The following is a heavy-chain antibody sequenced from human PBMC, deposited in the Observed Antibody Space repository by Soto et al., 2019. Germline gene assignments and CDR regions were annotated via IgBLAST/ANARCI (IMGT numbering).Heavy chain of an antibody. CDR3: AKEAVAGIDC. V-gene: IGHV3-43*01. CDR1: GFTFDDYT. J-gene: IGHJ4*02. CDR2: ISWDGGST. D-gene: IGHD6-13*01. Sequence: EVQLVESGGVVGQPGGSLRLSCAASGFTFDDYTMHWVRQAPGKGLEWVSLISWDGGSTYYADSVKGRFTISRDNSKNSLYLQINILRSEDTALYYCAKEAVAGIDCWGQGTLVTVSS.